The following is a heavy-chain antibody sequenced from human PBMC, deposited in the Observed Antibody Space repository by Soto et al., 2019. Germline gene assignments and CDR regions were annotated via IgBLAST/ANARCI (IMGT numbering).Heavy chain of an antibody. CDR3: ARGDDLGYWTNGVCPPPNRWFDP. J-gene: IGHJ5*02. D-gene: IGHD2-8*01. Sequence: QVQLVQSGAEVKKPGSSVKVSCKASGGTFSSYAISWVRQAPGQGLEWMGGIIPIFGTANYAQKFQGRVTINRDESTSPAYVELSSLRAEDTAVYYCARGDDLGYWTNGVCPPPNRWFDPWGQGTLVTVSS. V-gene: IGHV1-69*01. CDR1: GGTFSSYA. CDR2: IIPIFGTA.